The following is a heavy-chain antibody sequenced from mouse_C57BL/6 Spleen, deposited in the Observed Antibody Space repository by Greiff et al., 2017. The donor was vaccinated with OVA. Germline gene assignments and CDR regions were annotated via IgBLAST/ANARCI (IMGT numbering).Heavy chain of an antibody. CDR3: ASGYYGSSYYFDY. V-gene: IGHV1-64*01. D-gene: IGHD1-1*01. Sequence: QVQLQQPGAELVKPGASVKLSCKASGYTFTSYWMHWVKQRPGQGLEWIGMIHPNSGSTNYNEKFKSKATLTVDKSSSTAYLQLSILTSEDSAVYDCASGYYGSSYYFDYWGQGTTLTVSS. CDR2: IHPNSGST. J-gene: IGHJ2*01. CDR1: GYTFTSYW.